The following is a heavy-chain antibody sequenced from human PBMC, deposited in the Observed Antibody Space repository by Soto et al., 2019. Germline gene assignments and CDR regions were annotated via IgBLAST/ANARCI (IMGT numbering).Heavy chain of an antibody. CDR2: INHSGST. J-gene: IGHJ6*02. CDR3: ARAKGSGNYYYYGMDV. Sequence: PTETLSLTCSVCGGSFCRYYSAWIRQPPGKGLEWIGEINHSGSTNYNPSLKSRVTISVDTSKNQFSLKLSSVTAADTAVYYCARAKGSGNYYYYGMDVWGQGTTVT. D-gene: IGHD3-10*01. CDR1: GGSFCRYY. V-gene: IGHV4-34*01.